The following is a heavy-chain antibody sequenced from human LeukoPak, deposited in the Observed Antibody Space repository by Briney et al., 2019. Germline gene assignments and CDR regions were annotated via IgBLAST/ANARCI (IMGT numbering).Heavy chain of an antibody. CDR2: IYYSGNT. D-gene: IGHD4-17*01. CDR3: ATVGDNGGYYPFDY. J-gene: IGHJ4*02. Sequence: NASETLSLTCTVSGGPISRNNFFWGWIRQPPGKGLEWIGRIYYSGNTYYNPSLKSRLTIAVDTSRNQCSLKMSSVTAADTAVYYCATVGDNGGYYPFDYWGQGTLVTVSS. V-gene: IGHV4-39*01. CDR1: GGPISRNNFF.